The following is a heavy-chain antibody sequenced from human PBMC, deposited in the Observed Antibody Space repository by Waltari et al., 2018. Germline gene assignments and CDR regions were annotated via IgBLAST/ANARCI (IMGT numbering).Heavy chain of an antibody. CDR1: GFTFSIHA. V-gene: IGHV3-48*03. CDR2: ISVSGSST. J-gene: IGHJ4*02. CDR3: ARDSGLGYCTRTSCPSFDY. D-gene: IGHD2-2*01. Sequence: EVQLVESGGGLVQPGGSLRLSCAASGFTFSIHAMNWVRQAPGKGLVWISYISVSGSSTYYADSVKGRFTISRDNGKNSLYLQMNSLRAEDTAVYYCARDSGLGYCTRTSCPSFDYWGQGTLVTVSS.